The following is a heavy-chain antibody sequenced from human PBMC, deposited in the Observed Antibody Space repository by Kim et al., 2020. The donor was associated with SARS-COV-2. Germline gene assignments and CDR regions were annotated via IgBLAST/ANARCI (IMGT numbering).Heavy chain of an antibody. CDR1: GGSISSYY. D-gene: IGHD3-22*01. V-gene: IGHV4-59*01. CDR2: IYYSGST. CDR3: ASSPGPDYYDSSGYSPFDY. Sequence: SETLSLTCTVSGGSISSYYWSWIRQPPGKGLEWIGYIYYSGSTNYNPSLKSRVTISVDTSKNQFSLKLSSVTAADTAVYYCASSPGPDYYDSSGYSPFDYWGQGTLVTVSS. J-gene: IGHJ4*02.